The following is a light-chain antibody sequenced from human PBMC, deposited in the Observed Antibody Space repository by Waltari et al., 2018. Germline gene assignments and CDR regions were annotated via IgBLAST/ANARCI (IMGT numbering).Light chain of an antibody. V-gene: IGKV1-5*03. CDR2: KAS. CDR3: QQYNAGHT. CDR1: QSVRNW. Sequence: DIQMTQSPSTLSASVGDRVTITCRASQSVRNWLAWYQQKPGKAARLLSYKASTLASGVPSRFSGSGSGTEFTLTISRLQPDDFATYYCQQYNAGHTYGQGTKLEIK. J-gene: IGKJ2*01.